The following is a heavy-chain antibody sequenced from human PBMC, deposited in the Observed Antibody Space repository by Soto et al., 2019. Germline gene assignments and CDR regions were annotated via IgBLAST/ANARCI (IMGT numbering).Heavy chain of an antibody. J-gene: IGHJ6*02. D-gene: IGHD2-2*02. CDR3: ARDLRYXSSSTSCYNYYYYGMDV. V-gene: IGHV1-2*02. Sequence: ASVKVSCKASGYTFTGYYMHWVRQAPGQGLEWMGWINPNSGGTNYAQKFQGRVTMTRDTSISTAYMELSRLRSDDTAVYYCARDLRYXSSSTSCYNYYYYGMDVWGQGTTVTVSS. CDR1: GYTFTGYY. CDR2: INPNSGGT.